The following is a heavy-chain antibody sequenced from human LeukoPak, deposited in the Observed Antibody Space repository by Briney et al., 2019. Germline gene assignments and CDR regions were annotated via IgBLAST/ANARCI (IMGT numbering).Heavy chain of an antibody. CDR3: AKGGGSYYGGDY. V-gene: IGHV3-23*01. CDR2: ISGSGDST. D-gene: IGHD1-26*01. Sequence: GGSLRLSCAASGFTFSSYAMSWVRQAPGKGLDWVSAISGSGDSTYYADSVKGRFTISRDNSKNTLYLQMNSLSAEDTAVYYCAKGGGSYYGGDYWGQGTLVTVSS. CDR1: GFTFSSYA. J-gene: IGHJ4*02.